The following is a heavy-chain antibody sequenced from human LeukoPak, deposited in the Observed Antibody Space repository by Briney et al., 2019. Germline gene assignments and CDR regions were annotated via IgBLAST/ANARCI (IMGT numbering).Heavy chain of an antibody. D-gene: IGHD1-1*01. CDR3: ARAPTGTGGWNWFDP. CDR2: IYTSGST. V-gene: IGHV4-4*07. CDR1: GGSISSYY. J-gene: IGHJ5*02. Sequence: SSETLSLTCTVSGGSISSYYWSWIRQPAGNGLELIGRIYTSGSTNYNPSLKSRVTMSVDTSKNQFSLKLSSVTAADTAVYYCARAPTGTGGWNWFDPWGQGTLVTVSS.